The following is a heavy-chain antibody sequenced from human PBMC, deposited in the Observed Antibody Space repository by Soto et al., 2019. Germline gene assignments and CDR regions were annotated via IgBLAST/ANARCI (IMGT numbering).Heavy chain of an antibody. J-gene: IGHJ6*02. CDR3: ARAGGSSTSCYTFRGYYYGMAV. V-gene: IGHV1-69*01. CDR1: GGTFRSYA. Sequence: QVQLVQSGAEVKKPGSSVKVSCKASGGTFRSYAISWVRQAPGQGLEWMGGIIPIFGTANYARKFQGRVTITADESTSTAYMELSSLRSEDTAVYYCARAGGSSTSCYTFRGYYYGMAVWGQGTTVTVSS. D-gene: IGHD2-2*02. CDR2: IIPIFGTA.